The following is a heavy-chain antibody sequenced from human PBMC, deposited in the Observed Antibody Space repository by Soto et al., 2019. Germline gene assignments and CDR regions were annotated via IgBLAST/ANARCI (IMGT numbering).Heavy chain of an antibody. CDR1: GFGFTSYW. D-gene: IGHD1-1*01. J-gene: IGHJ4*02. CDR3: GRRTGGNFFDY. Sequence: LGESLKISCKGSGFGFTSYWIAWVRQMPGKGLEWMGAIYPADSDTRYSPSFQGQVTISADKSTSTAYLQWSSLKPSDNAIYYCGRRTGGNFFDYWGQGTLVTVSS. CDR2: IYPADSDT. V-gene: IGHV5-51*01.